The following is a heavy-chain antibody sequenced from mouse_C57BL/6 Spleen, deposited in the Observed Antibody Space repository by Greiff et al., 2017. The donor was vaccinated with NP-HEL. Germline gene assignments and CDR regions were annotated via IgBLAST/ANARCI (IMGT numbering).Heavy chain of an antibody. CDR2: IDPSDSYT. CDR1: GYTFTSYW. J-gene: IGHJ4*01. D-gene: IGHD1-1*01. Sequence: QVQLQQSGAELVMPGASVKLSCKASGYTFTSYWMHWVKQRPGQGLEWIGEIDPSDSYTNYNQKFKGKSTLTVDKSSSTAYMQLSSLTSEDSAVYYCARVPYYYGSSYAMDYWGQGTSVTVSS. V-gene: IGHV1-69*01. CDR3: ARVPYYYGSSYAMDY.